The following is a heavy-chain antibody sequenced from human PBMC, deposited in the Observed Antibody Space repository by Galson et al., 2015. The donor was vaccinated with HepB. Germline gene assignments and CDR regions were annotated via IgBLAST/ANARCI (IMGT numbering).Heavy chain of an antibody. Sequence: SLRLSCAASGFAFSDYYMTWIRQAPGKGLEWVSYISSNGDYTNYADSVKGRFTISRDNAKNSLYLQMSSLRAEDTAVYYCARVSGYDRMSYSYDMDVWGQGTTVTVSS. CDR2: ISSNGDYT. CDR3: ARVSGYDRMSYSYDMDV. V-gene: IGHV3-11*06. D-gene: IGHD5-12*01. J-gene: IGHJ6*02. CDR1: GFAFSDYY.